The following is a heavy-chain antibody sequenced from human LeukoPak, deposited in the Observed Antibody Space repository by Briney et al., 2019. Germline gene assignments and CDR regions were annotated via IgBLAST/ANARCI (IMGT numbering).Heavy chain of an antibody. Sequence: LSLTCTVSGGSISSYYWSWIRQPPGKGLEWVANIKQDGSAKYYVDSVKGRFTISRDNAKNSLYLQMGSLRAEDTAVYYCARFSGRNWGQGTLVTVSS. V-gene: IGHV3-7*01. CDR3: ARFSGRN. CDR2: IKQDGSAK. D-gene: IGHD2-15*01. J-gene: IGHJ4*02. CDR1: GGSISSYY.